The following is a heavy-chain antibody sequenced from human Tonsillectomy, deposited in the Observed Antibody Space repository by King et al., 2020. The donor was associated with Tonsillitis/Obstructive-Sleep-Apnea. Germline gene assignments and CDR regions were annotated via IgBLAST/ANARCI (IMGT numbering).Heavy chain of an antibody. D-gene: IGHD6-19*01. CDR1: GFTFSDYY. J-gene: IGHJ4*02. CDR3: ARARAVAAPLAY. Sequence: VQLVESGGGLVKPGGCLRLSCTASGFTFSDYYMSWIRQAPGKGLEWLSYISISSSYTNYTDSVKGRFTISRDNAKNSLYLQMNSLRAEDTAVYYCARARAVAAPLAYWGQGTLVTVSS. V-gene: IGHV3-11*05. CDR2: ISISSSYT.